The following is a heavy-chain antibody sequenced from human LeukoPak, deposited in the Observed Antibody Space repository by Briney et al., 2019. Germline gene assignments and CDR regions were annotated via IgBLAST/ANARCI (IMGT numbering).Heavy chain of an antibody. Sequence: QPGRSLRLSCATSGFTFGDYAMSWVRQAPGKGLEWVGFIRSKNYGGTTEYAASVKGRFTISIDDSESIAYLQMDSLKTEDTAVYYCSRGPTQLWLHNAMDVWGQGTTVTVSS. J-gene: IGHJ6*02. CDR3: SRGPTQLWLHNAMDV. CDR2: IRSKNYGGTT. CDR1: GFTFGDYA. D-gene: IGHD5-18*01. V-gene: IGHV3-49*04.